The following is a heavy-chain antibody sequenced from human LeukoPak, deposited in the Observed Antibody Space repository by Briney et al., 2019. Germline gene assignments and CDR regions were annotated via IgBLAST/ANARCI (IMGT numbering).Heavy chain of an antibody. D-gene: IGHD2-2*01. CDR2: IYSGGST. CDR3: AIGYCSSTSCYPQAPEYNWFDP. V-gene: IGHV3-53*01. Sequence: PGGSLRLSCAASGFTVSSNYMSWVRQAPGKGLEWVSVIYSGGSTYYSDPAKGRFTVSRDNSKNTLYQQINSMRAEDTAMYYCAIGYCSSTSCYPQAPEYNWFDPWGQGTLVTVSS. J-gene: IGHJ5*02. CDR1: GFTVSSNY.